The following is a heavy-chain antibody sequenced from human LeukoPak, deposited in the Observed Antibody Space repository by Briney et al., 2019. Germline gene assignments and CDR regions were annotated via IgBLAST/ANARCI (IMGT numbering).Heavy chain of an antibody. Sequence: TGGSLRLSCTASGFTFGDYAMSWFRQAPGKGLEWVGFIRSKAYGGTTEYAASVKGRFTISRDDSKSIAYLQMNSLKTEDTAVYYCTRDLNHDSSGYYWGYYYMDVWGKGTTVTVSS. CDR3: TRDLNHDSSGYYWGYYYMDV. V-gene: IGHV3-49*03. CDR2: IRSKAYGGTT. CDR1: GFTFGDYA. J-gene: IGHJ6*03. D-gene: IGHD3-22*01.